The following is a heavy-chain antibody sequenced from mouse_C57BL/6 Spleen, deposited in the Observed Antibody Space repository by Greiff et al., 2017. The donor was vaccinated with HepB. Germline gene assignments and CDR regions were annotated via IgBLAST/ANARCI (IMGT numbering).Heavy chain of an antibody. CDR2: IYPSDSET. CDR3: ARGDYDYDGTFAY. J-gene: IGHJ3*01. CDR1: GYTFTSYW. D-gene: IGHD2-4*01. V-gene: IGHV1-61*01. Sequence: VQLQQPGAELVRPGSSVKLSCKASGYTFTSYWMDWVKQRPGQGLEWIGNIYPSDSETHYNQKFKDKATLTVDKSSSTAYMQLRSLTSEDSAVYYCARGDYDYDGTFAYWGQGTLVTVSA.